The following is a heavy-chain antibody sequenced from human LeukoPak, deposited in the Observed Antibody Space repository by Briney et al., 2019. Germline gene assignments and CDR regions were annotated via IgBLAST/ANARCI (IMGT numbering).Heavy chain of an antibody. CDR3: ARRTSSWPSGWFDP. J-gene: IGHJ5*02. D-gene: IGHD6-13*01. Sequence: SVKVSCKASGGTFSSYAISWVRQAPGQGLEWMGGIIPIFGTANYAQKFQGRVTITTDESTSTAYMGLSSLRSEDTAVYYCARRTSSWPSGWFDPWGQGTLVTVSS. V-gene: IGHV1-69*05. CDR1: GGTFSSYA. CDR2: IIPIFGTA.